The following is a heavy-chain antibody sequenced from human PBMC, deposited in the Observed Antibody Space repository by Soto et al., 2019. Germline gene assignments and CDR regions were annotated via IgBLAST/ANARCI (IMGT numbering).Heavy chain of an antibody. CDR1: GGSFRREA. CDR2: ILPIFGTA. D-gene: IGHD5-12*01. CDR3: AGGHEFRGNAEAFDV. V-gene: IGHV1-69*12. Sequence: QVQLVQSGAEVKKPGSSVKVSCKASGGSFRREAINWVRQAPGQGPEWMGGILPIFGTADYAQKFQGRVKSPAAVSATTAYMELRSMRFEETAVYYCAGGHEFRGNAEAFDVWGQGTMVIVSS. J-gene: IGHJ3*01.